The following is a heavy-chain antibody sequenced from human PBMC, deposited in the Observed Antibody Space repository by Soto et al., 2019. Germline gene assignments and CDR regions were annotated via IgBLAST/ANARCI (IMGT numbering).Heavy chain of an antibody. CDR2: ISYDGSNK. D-gene: IGHD4-17*01. CDR3: AKDRYGDYGRYYYGMDV. CDR1: GFTFSSYG. J-gene: IGHJ6*02. V-gene: IGHV3-30*18. Sequence: GGSLRLSCAASGFTFSSYGMHWVRQAPGKGLEWVAVISYDGSNKYYADSVKGRFTISRDNSKNTLYLQMNSLRAEDTAVYYCAKDRYGDYGRYYYGMDVWAQGTTVTVSS.